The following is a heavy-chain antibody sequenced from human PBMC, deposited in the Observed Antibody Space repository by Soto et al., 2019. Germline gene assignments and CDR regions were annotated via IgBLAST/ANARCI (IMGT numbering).Heavy chain of an antibody. J-gene: IGHJ5*02. CDR1: GYSFTSYW. CDR3: ARGYCTTTICDPWFDP. Sequence: GESLKISCTGVGYSFTSYWIGWVRQMAGKGLEWMGIIYPGDSGTRYSPSFQGQVTISADKSITTAYLQWSSLKASDTAMYYCARGYCTTTICDPWFDPWGQGTLVTVSS. CDR2: IYPGDSGT. D-gene: IGHD2-2*01. V-gene: IGHV5-51*01.